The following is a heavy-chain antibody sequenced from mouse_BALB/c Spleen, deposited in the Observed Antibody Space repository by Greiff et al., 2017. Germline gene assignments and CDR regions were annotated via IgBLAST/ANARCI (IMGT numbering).Heavy chain of an antibody. Sequence: EVKLMESGGGLVKPGGSLKLSCAASGFTFSSYAMSWVRQSPEKRLEWVAEISSGGSYTYYPDTVTGRFTISRDNPKNTLFLQMTSLRSEDTAMYYCARDGYDYAMDYWGQGTSVTVSS. CDR1: GFTFSSYA. J-gene: IGHJ4*01. CDR2: ISSGGSYT. D-gene: IGHD2-2*01. CDR3: ARDGYDYAMDY. V-gene: IGHV5-9-4*01.